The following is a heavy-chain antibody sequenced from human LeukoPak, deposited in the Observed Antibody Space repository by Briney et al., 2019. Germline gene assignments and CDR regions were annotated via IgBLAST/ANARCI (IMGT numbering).Heavy chain of an antibody. CDR3: ARDTLFVSGYSSSWYGMDV. D-gene: IGHD6-13*01. CDR2: IYTSGST. Sequence: TSDTLSLTCTVSGGSISSYYWSWIRQPAGKGLERIGRIYTSGSTNYNPSLKSRVTMSVDTSKNQFSLKLSSVTAADTAVYYCARDTLFVSGYSSSWYGMDVWGQGTTVTVSS. CDR1: GGSISSYY. V-gene: IGHV4-4*07. J-gene: IGHJ6*02.